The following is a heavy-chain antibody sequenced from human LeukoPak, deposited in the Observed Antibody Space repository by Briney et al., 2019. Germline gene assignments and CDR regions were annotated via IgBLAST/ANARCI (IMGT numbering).Heavy chain of an antibody. CDR2: IIPIFGTA. D-gene: IGHD1-26*01. V-gene: IGHV1-69*01. Sequence: PGGSLRLSCAASGFTFSSYAISWVRQAPGQGLEWMGGIIPIFGTANYAQKFQGRVTITADESTSTAYMELSSLRSEDTAVYYCARASRWEDDAFDIWGQGTMVTVSS. CDR1: GFTFSSYA. CDR3: ARASRWEDDAFDI. J-gene: IGHJ3*02.